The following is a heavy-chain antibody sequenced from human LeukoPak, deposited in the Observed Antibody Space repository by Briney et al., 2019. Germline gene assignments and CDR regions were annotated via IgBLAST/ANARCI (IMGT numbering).Heavy chain of an antibody. D-gene: IGHD3-3*01. J-gene: IGHJ5*02. CDR2: INPNSGGT. CDR1: GYTFTGYY. V-gene: IGHV1-2*02. Sequence: GASVKVSCKASGYTFTGYYMYWVRQAPGQGLEWMGWINPNSGGTNYAQKFQGRVTMTRDTSISTAYTELSRLRSDDTAVYYCTRPYYDFWSGYADNWFDPWGQGTLVTVSS. CDR3: TRPYYDFWSGYADNWFDP.